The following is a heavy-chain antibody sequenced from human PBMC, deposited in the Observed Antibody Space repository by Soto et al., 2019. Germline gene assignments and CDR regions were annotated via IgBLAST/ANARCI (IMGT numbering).Heavy chain of an antibody. J-gene: IGHJ4*02. CDR2: INPDSCAT. CDR1: GYSFTGYY. Sequence: HEHLVQSGAEVKRPGASLKVSCKASGYSFTGYYIHWVRQAPGQGLEWMGWINPDSCATNYAQNFQGRVTLTSDTSISTASMDLTSLTSYDTAVYYGARGDYGTCGYPFPYFDSWGQGTLVIVSS. D-gene: IGHD3-22*01. V-gene: IGHV1-2*02. CDR3: ARGDYGTCGYPFPYFDS.